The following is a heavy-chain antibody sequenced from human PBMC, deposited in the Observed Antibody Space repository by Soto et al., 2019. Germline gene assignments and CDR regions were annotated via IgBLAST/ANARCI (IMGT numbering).Heavy chain of an antibody. Sequence: EVPVLESGGGLVQPGGSLRLSCIASGFTFKNNTMTWVRQAPGRGLEWVSIISTTGTIIYYADSVKGRFTISRDNSKNTLYLQMDSLRAEDTAIYFCASVWHYWGQGTLVTVSS. CDR3: ASVWHY. V-gene: IGHV3-23*01. CDR1: GFTFKNNT. J-gene: IGHJ4*02. D-gene: IGHD3-16*01. CDR2: ISTTGTII.